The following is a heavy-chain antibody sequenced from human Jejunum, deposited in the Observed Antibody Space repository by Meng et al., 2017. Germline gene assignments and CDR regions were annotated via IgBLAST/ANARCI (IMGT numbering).Heavy chain of an antibody. Sequence: GGSLRLSCAASGIPFTASGMHWVRQGPGEGLEWVTFISSDGSQQYYVDSVKGRFTVSRDNSKNTLYLQMDSLRAEDTAVYYCARDKGTTSCATWGQGTPVTVSS. CDR1: GIPFTASG. D-gene: IGHD2-15*01. CDR2: ISSDGSQQ. CDR3: ARDKGTTSCAT. J-gene: IGHJ4*02. V-gene: IGHV3-33*05.